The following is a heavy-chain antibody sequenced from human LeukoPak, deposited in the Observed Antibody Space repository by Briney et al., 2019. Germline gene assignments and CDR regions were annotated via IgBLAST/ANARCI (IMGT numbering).Heavy chain of an antibody. Sequence: ASVKVSCKASGYTFTGYYIHWVRQAPGQGLEWMGWINPNSGGTSYAQKFQGRVTMTRETSISTAYMELSRLKSDDTAVYYCARVPTPPSEYWGQGTPVTVSS. V-gene: IGHV1-2*02. CDR2: INPNSGGT. D-gene: IGHD4-11*01. CDR1: GYTFTGYY. CDR3: ARVPTPPSEY. J-gene: IGHJ4*02.